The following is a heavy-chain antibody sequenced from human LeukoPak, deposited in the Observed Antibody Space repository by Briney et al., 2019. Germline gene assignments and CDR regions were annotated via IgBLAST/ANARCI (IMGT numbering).Heavy chain of an antibody. CDR2: ISAYNGNT. CDR1: GYTFTSYG. D-gene: IGHD3-22*01. CDR3: ARRHYYDSSGYDY. Sequence: ASVKVSCKAPGYTFTSYGISWVRQAPGQALEGMGWISAYNGNTNYAQKLQGRVTMTTDTSTSTAYMELRSLRSDDTAVYYCARRHYYDSSGYDYWGQGTLVTVSS. V-gene: IGHV1-18*01. J-gene: IGHJ4*02.